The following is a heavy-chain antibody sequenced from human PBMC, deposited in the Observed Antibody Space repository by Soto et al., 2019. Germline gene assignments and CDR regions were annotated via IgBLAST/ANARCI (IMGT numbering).Heavy chain of an antibody. D-gene: IGHD1-26*01. CDR2: IYYTGST. Sequence: PSETLSLTCTVSGGSITSYYWSWIRQPPGKGLEWTGYIYYTGSTNYNPSLKSRVTISVDTSKNQFSLKLSSVTAADTAVYYCARDPLTSALPDYWGQGTLVTVSS. V-gene: IGHV4-59*01. J-gene: IGHJ4*02. CDR1: GGSITSYY. CDR3: ARDPLTSALPDY.